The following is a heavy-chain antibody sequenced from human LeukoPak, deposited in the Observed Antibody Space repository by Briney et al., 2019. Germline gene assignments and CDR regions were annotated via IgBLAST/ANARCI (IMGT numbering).Heavy chain of an antibody. Sequence: ASVRVSCKTSGYSFIDYYIHWVRQAPGQGLEWMGWINTNTGNPTYAQGFTGRFVFSLGTSVSTAYLQISSLKAEDTAVYYCARGADVYSSGWYEGWFDPWGQGTLVTVSS. CDR1: GYSFIDYY. CDR2: INTNTGNP. CDR3: ARGADVYSSGWYEGWFDP. D-gene: IGHD6-19*01. V-gene: IGHV7-4-1*02. J-gene: IGHJ5*02.